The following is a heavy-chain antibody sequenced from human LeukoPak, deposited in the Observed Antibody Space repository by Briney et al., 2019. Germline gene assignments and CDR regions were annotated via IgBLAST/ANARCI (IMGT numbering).Heavy chain of an antibody. J-gene: IGHJ4*02. V-gene: IGHV4-39*07. CDR2: IYYSGST. D-gene: IGHD3-22*01. CDR1: GGSISSNSYY. Sequence: PSETLSLTCTVSGGSISSNSYYWGWIRQPPGKGLEWIGSIYYSGSTYYNPSLKSRVTISLHTSKNQFSLRLSSLTAADTAVYYCARRHYYNGRAYYFLDYWGQGTLVTVSS. CDR3: ARRHYYNGRAYYFLDY.